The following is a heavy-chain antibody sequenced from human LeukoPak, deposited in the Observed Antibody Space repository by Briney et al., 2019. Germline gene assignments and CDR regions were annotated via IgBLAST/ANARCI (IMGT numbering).Heavy chain of an antibody. D-gene: IGHD3-10*01. CDR3: AKDVVSPLWFGETLDYYYYGMDV. V-gene: IGHV3-30-3*01. CDR1: GFTFSSYA. J-gene: IGHJ6*02. Sequence: GGSLRLSCAASGFTFSSYAMHWVRQAPGKGLEWVAVISYDGSNKYYADSVKGRFTISRDNSKNTLYLQMNSLRAEDTAVYYCAKDVVSPLWFGETLDYYYYGMDVWGQGTTVTVSS. CDR2: ISYDGSNK.